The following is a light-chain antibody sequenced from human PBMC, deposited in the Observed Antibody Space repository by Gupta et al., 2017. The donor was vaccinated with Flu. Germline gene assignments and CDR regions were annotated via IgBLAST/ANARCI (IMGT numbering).Light chain of an antibody. CDR2: GAS. J-gene: IGKJ2*03. V-gene: IGKV3-15*01. CDR3: QQYSNWPGYS. CDR1: QSVGSY. Sequence: EIVMTQSPATLSVSPGERASLSCRASQSVGSYLAWYQQKPGQAPRLLIYGASTRATGIPATFSGSGSGTEFTLTIRSLQSEDFAVYYCQQYSNWPGYSFGQGTKLEIK.